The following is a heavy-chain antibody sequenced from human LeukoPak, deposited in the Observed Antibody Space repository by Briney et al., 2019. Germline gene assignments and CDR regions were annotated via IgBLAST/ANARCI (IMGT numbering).Heavy chain of an antibody. V-gene: IGHV4-34*01. Sequence: SETLSLTCAVYGGSFSGYYWSWIRQPPGKGLEWIGEINHSGSTNYNPSLKSRVTISVDRSKNQFSLKLSSVTAADTAVYYCATTNYYDSSGYGYRGQGTLVTVSS. CDR1: GGSFSGYY. CDR2: INHSGST. CDR3: ATTNYYDSSGYGY. D-gene: IGHD3-22*01. J-gene: IGHJ4*02.